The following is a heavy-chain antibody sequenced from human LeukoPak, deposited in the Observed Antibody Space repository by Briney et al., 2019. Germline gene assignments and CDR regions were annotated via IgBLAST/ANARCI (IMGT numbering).Heavy chain of an antibody. J-gene: IGHJ6*03. CDR3: AKEGRSSGRFSPYYYYYMDV. Sequence: GGSLRLSCAASGFTFSSFDMHWVRQAPGKGLEWVAVILYDGGNKYYADSVEGRFTISRDNSKNTLYLQMNSLRTEDTAVYYCAKEGRSSGRFSPYYYYYMDVWGKGTTVTVSS. CDR1: GFTFSSFD. D-gene: IGHD6-19*01. V-gene: IGHV3-30*18. CDR2: ILYDGGNK.